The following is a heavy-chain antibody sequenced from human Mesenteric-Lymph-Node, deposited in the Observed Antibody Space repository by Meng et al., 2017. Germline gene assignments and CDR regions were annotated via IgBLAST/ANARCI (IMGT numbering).Heavy chain of an antibody. J-gene: IGHJ4*02. CDR2: IYYSGST. Sequence: SETLSLTCTVSGGSVSSGSYYWSWIRQPPGKGLEWIGYIYYSGSTNYNPSLKSRVTISVDTSKNQFSLKLSSVTAADTAVYYCARAEVLKPFDYWGQGTLVTVSS. CDR3: ARAEVLKPFDY. D-gene: IGHD2/OR15-2a*01. V-gene: IGHV4-61*01. CDR1: GGSVSSGSYY.